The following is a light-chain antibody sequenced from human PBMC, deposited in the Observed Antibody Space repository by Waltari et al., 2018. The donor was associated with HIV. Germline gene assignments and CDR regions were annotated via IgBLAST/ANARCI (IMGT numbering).Light chain of an antibody. J-gene: IGLJ2*01. V-gene: IGLV3-25*03. CDR1: SLSRKY. CDR2: KDT. CDR3: QSTDSSGSYVL. Sequence: YESTQPPSVSVSPGQTLSLPCSGDSLSRKYGNWYQQKAGQAPILVIHKDTERPAEIPERFSGSTSGTTVTLSISGVQAEDEADYYCQSTDSSGSYVLFGGGTKLSVL.